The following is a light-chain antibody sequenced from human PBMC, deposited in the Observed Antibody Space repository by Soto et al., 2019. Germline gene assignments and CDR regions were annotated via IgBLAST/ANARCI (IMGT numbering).Light chain of an antibody. Sequence: QSVLTQPPSASGTPGQRVTISCSGSSSNIGSKPVNWYQQLPGAAPKLLIQNTNQRPSGVPDRFSGSKSGTSASLAISGLQSDDEAHYYCAAWDDSLNGLVFGGGTKVTVL. CDR1: SSNIGSKP. J-gene: IGLJ2*01. CDR2: NTN. V-gene: IGLV1-44*01. CDR3: AAWDDSLNGLV.